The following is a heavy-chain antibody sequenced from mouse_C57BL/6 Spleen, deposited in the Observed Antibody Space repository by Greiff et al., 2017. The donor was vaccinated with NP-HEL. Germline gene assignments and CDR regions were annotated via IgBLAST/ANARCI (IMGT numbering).Heavy chain of an antibody. Sequence: EVQLVESGGGLVQPKGSLKLSCAASGFSFNTYAMNWVRQAPGKGLEWVARIRSKSNNYATYYADSVKDRFTISRDDSESMLYLQMNNLKTEDTAMYYCVRGYYGSSYGFAYWGQGTLVTVSA. J-gene: IGHJ3*01. CDR2: IRSKSNNYAT. CDR1: GFSFNTYA. V-gene: IGHV10-1*01. D-gene: IGHD1-1*01. CDR3: VRGYYGSSYGFAY.